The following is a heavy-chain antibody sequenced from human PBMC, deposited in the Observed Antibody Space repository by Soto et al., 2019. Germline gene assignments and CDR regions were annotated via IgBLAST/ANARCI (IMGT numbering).Heavy chain of an antibody. CDR2: IYYSGST. V-gene: IGHV4-30-4*01. Sequence: SETLSLTCTVSGGSIISGDYYWMRIRQPPGKGLEWIGYIYYSGSTYYNPSLKSRVTISVDTSKHQFSLKLSSVTAADTAVYYCARESACVDYWGQGTLVTVSS. J-gene: IGHJ4*02. CDR1: GGSIISGDYY. CDR3: ARESACVDY.